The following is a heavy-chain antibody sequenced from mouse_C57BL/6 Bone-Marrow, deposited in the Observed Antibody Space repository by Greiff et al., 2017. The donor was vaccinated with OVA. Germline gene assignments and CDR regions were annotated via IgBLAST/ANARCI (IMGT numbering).Heavy chain of an antibody. CDR2: INPSSGYT. J-gene: IGHJ2*01. CDR3: AKSYYCGSSYFDY. Sequence: QVQLQQSGADLVRPGDSVKMSCKASGYTFTSYKMHWVKQRSGQGLEWIGYINPSSGYTKYKQKFKDKATFTADKSSSTVYMQLSSLTSEDSAVYYCAKSYYCGSSYFDYWGQGTTLTVSS. D-gene: IGHD1-1*01. V-gene: IGHV1-4*01. CDR1: GYTFTSYK.